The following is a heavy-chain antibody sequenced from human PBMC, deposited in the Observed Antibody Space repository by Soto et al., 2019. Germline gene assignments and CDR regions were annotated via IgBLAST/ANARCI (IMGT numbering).Heavy chain of an antibody. CDR1: GFSVSVDS. CDR3: ARHDWLDP. Sequence: EVQLVESGGGLIQPGGSLRLSCAASGFSVSVDSMIWVRQAPGKGLEGVSLFYNTGGTHYADSVKGRFTISKDISKNTLYLQMNSLRAEDTAVYFCARHDWLDPWGQGTLVTVSS. V-gene: IGHV3-53*01. CDR2: FYNTGGT. J-gene: IGHJ5*02.